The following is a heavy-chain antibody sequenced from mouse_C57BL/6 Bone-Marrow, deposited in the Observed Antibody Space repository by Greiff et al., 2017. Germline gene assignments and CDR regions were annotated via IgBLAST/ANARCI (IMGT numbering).Heavy chain of an antibody. CDR1: GYTFTDYE. CDR3: TGYYVTWCAF. J-gene: IGHJ3*01. V-gene: IGHV1-15*01. D-gene: IGHD1-1*01. CDR2: IDPETGGT. Sequence: QVQLQQSGAELVRPGASVTLSCKASGYTFTDYEMHWVKQTPVHGLEWIGAIDPETGGTAYNQKFKGKAILTPDKSSSTACMELLSLTSEYSAVYYCTGYYVTWCAFWGQGTLVTVTA.